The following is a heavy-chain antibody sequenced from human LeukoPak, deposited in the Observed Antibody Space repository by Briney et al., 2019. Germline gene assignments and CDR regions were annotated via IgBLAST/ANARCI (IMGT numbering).Heavy chain of an antibody. V-gene: IGHV3-30-3*01. CDR3: ARDSPLDCSSTSCHTPYYYYGMDV. Sequence: RAGGSLRLSCAASGFTFSSYAMHWVRQAPGKGLEWVAVISYDGSNKYYADSVKGRFTISGDNSKNTLYLQMNSLRAEDTAVYYCARDSPLDCSSTSCHTPYYYYGMDVWGQGTTVTVSS. D-gene: IGHD2-2*01. J-gene: IGHJ6*02. CDR1: GFTFSSYA. CDR2: ISYDGSNK.